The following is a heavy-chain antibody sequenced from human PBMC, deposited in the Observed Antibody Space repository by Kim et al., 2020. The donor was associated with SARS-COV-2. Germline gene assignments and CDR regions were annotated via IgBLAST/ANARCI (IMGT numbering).Heavy chain of an antibody. Sequence: KGRFTISRDNAKNTLYLQMNSLRAEDTAVYYCARNYYDSSGYYYYVGFDIWGQGTMVTVSS. D-gene: IGHD3-22*01. J-gene: IGHJ3*02. V-gene: IGHV3-74*01. CDR3: ARNYYDSSGYYYYVGFDI.